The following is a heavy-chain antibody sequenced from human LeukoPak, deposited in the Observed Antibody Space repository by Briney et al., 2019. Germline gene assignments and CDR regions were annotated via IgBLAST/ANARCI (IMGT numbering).Heavy chain of an antibody. Sequence: ASVKVSCKASGYTFTGYYMHWVRQAPGQGLEWMGWINPNSGGTNYAQKFQGRVAMTRDTSISTAYMELSRLRSDDTAVYYCARPPFLRGYSYGFWGQGTLVTVSS. CDR1: GYTFTGYY. D-gene: IGHD5-18*01. V-gene: IGHV1-2*02. CDR2: INPNSGGT. CDR3: ARPPFLRGYSYGF. J-gene: IGHJ4*02.